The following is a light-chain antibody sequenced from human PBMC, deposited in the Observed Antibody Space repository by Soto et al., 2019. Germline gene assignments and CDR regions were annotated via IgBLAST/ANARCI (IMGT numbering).Light chain of an antibody. Sequence: QSVLTQPASVSGSPGQLITISCTGSISNLGGSDYVSWYQQHPGKAPKLMIYEVSNRPSGVSNRFSGSKSGNTASLTISGLQAEDEADYYCSSYTNSSPYVFGTGTKVTVL. CDR1: ISNLGGSDY. J-gene: IGLJ1*01. V-gene: IGLV2-14*01. CDR2: EVS. CDR3: SSYTNSSPYV.